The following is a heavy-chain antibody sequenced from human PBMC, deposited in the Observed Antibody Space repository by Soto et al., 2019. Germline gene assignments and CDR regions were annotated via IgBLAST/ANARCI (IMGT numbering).Heavy chain of an antibody. D-gene: IGHD2-15*01. CDR1: GGSFSGYY. V-gene: IGHV4-34*01. Sequence: PSETLSLTCAVYGGSFSGYYWSWIRQPPGKGLEWIGEINHSGSTNYNPSLKSRVTISVDTSKNQFSLKLSSVTAADTAVYYCARDRCSGGSCYHNWFDPWGQGTLVTVSA. CDR3: ARDRCSGGSCYHNWFDP. CDR2: INHSGST. J-gene: IGHJ5*02.